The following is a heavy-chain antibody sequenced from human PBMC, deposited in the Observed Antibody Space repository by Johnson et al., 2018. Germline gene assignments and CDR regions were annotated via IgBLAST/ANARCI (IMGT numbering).Heavy chain of an antibody. CDR2: IRSKAYGGTT. Sequence: VQLVESGGGLVQPGRSLRLSCTASGFTSGDYAMSWFRQAPGKGLEWLCFIRSKAYGGTTEYAASVKGRFTISRDDSKSIACLQRNSLKTEGTAVYYFSRVRSRNAAEYFQHWGQGTLVTVSS. D-gene: IGHD6-25*01. J-gene: IGHJ1*01. V-gene: IGHV3-49*03. CDR1: GFTSGDYA. CDR3: SRVRSRNAAEYFQH.